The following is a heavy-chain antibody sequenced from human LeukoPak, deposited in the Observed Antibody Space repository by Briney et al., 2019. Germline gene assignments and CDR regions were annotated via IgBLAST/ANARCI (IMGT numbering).Heavy chain of an antibody. J-gene: IGHJ4*02. D-gene: IGHD1-14*01. CDR3: ARDIADRIFDY. Sequence: GGPLRLSCAASGFTFSSYGMHWVRQAPGKGLEWVAVIWYDGSNKYYADSVKGRFTISRDNSKNTLYLQMNSLRAEDTAVYYCARDIADRIFDYWGQGTLVTVSS. V-gene: IGHV3-33*01. CDR2: IWYDGSNK. CDR1: GFTFSSYG.